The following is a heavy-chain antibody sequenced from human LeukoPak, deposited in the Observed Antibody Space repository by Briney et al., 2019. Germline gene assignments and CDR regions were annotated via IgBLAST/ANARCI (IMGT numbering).Heavy chain of an antibody. CDR1: GGTFSSYA. D-gene: IGHD6-13*01. CDR2: IIPIFGTA. V-gene: IGHV1-69*13. CDR3: ARGSSWYNWFDP. Sequence: GASVTVSCKASGGTFSSYAISWVRQAPGQGLEWMGGIIPIFGTANYAQKFQGRVTITADESTSTAYMELSSLRSEDTAVYYCARGSSWYNWFDPWGQGTLVTVSS. J-gene: IGHJ5*02.